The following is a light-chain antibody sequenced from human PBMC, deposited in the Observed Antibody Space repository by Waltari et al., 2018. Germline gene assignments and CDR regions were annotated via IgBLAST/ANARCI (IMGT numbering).Light chain of an antibody. V-gene: IGLV3-10*01. CDR3: YSTDNNGRGV. Sequence: SYELTQPPSVSVSPGQTARITCSGDASPKKIAYWYQQKSGQTPVLVIYEDKKRPSGIPERVSGSSSGTVATLTISGAQVEDEADYFCYSTDNNGRGVFGGGTKLTVL. CDR2: EDK. J-gene: IGLJ2*01. CDR1: ASPKKI.